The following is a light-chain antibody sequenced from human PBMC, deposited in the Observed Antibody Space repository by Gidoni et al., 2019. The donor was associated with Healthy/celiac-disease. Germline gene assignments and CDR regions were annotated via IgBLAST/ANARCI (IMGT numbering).Light chain of an antibody. Sequence: DIQITQLPSSLSASVGDRVTITCQASQDISNYLNWYQQKPGKAPKLLIYDASNLETGVPSRFSGSGSGTDFTFTISSLQPEDIATYYCQQYDNLPPFTFGGGTKVEIK. V-gene: IGKV1-33*01. CDR2: DAS. CDR3: QQYDNLPPFT. CDR1: QDISNY. J-gene: IGKJ4*01.